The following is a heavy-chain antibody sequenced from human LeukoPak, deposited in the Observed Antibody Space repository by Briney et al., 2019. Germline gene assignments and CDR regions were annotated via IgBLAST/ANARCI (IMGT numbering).Heavy chain of an antibody. CDR3: ARFSVLGDSAGYYLNY. CDR1: GGSIINYY. CDR2: IYYTGST. D-gene: IGHD3-22*01. V-gene: IGHV4-59*01. Sequence: SETLSLTCTVCGGSIINYYWSWVRQPQGKGLEHICHIYYTGSTNYNPSLKSRVTISVDTSNNQFSLKLSSVTAADTAVYFCARFSVLGDSAGYYLNYWGQGTLVTVSS. J-gene: IGHJ4*02.